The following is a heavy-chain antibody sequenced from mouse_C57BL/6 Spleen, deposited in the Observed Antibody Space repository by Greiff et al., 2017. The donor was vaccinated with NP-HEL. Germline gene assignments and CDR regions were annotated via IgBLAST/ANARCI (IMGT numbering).Heavy chain of an antibody. CDR3: ARVYYDYDKVAY. D-gene: IGHD2-4*01. CDR1: GYTFTSYW. J-gene: IGHJ3*01. Sequence: QVHVKQPGAELVKPGASVKLSCKASGYTFTSYWMHWVKQRPGQGLEWIGMIHPNSGSTNYNQKFKSKATLTVDKSSSTAYMQLSSLTSEDSAVYYCARVYYDYDKVAYWGQGTLVTVSA. CDR2: IHPNSGST. V-gene: IGHV1-64*01.